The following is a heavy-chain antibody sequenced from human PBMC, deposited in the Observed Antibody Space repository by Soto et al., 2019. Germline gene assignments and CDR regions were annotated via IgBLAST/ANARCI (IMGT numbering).Heavy chain of an antibody. V-gene: IGHV1-58*01. CDR3: AARVRDGHHPYYYYYGMDD. J-gene: IGHJ6*02. D-gene: IGHD3-16*02. CDR1: GFSFSSSV. CDR2: IVVGSGNT. Sequence: QIQLVQSGPEVKKPGTSVKVSCKASGFSFSSSVVQWVRQARGQRLEWIGWIVVGSGNTNYAQKFQERVTITRDMSTGTAYMELSRLRSEDTAVYYCAARVRDGHHPYYYYYGMDDWGQGTTVTVSS.